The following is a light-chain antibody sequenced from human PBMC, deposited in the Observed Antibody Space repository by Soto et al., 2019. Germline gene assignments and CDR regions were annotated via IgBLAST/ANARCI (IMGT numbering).Light chain of an antibody. CDR1: SSDVGGYNF. CDR2: EVT. J-gene: IGLJ3*02. CDR3: SSYAGGIKWV. V-gene: IGLV2-8*01. Sequence: QSALTQPPSASGSPGQSVTISCTGTSSDVGGYNFVSWYQQHPGKAPKFMIYEVTKRPSGVPDRFSGSKSGNTASLTVSGLQAEDEADYYCSSYAGGIKWVFGGVTKLTVL.